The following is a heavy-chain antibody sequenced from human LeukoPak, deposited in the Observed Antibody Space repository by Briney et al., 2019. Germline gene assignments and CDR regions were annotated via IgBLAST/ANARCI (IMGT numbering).Heavy chain of an antibody. CDR3: AKEEATTDAFDI. CDR1: GFTFSSYA. J-gene: IGHJ3*02. CDR2: IIGSGGST. V-gene: IGHV3-23*01. D-gene: IGHD5-12*01. Sequence: GGSLRLSCAASGFTFSSYAMSWVRKAPGKGLDWVSAIIGSGGSTYYADSVKGRFTISRDNSKNTLYLQMNSLRAEDTAVYYCAKEEATTDAFDIWGQGTMVTVSS.